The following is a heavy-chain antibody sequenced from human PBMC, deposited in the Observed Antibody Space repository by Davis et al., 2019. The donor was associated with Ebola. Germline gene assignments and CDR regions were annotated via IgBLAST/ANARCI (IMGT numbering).Heavy chain of an antibody. CDR1: GYTFTGYY. D-gene: IGHD7-27*01. J-gene: IGHJ4*02. V-gene: IGHV1-2*02. Sequence: AASVKVSCKASGYTFTGYYMHWVRQAPGQGLEWMGWINPNSGNTNYAQKCQGRVTMTRDTSITTAYMELSRLRSDDTAVYYCARDGSTSDQKSGELDYWGQGPLVTVAS. CDR2: INPNSGNT. CDR3: ARDGSTSDQKSGELDY.